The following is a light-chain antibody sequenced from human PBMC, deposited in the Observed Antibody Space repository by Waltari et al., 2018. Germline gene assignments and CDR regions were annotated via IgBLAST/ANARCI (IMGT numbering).Light chain of an antibody. Sequence: EIVLTQSPGTLSLSPGERATLSCRASQSVGKYLVWYQQKPGQAPRLRIYDASIRATGIPDRFSGSGSGTDFSLTISRLEPEDSAVYYCQKYVNLPATFGQGTKVEI. CDR3: QKYVNLPAT. J-gene: IGKJ1*01. CDR1: QSVGKY. CDR2: DAS. V-gene: IGKV3-20*01.